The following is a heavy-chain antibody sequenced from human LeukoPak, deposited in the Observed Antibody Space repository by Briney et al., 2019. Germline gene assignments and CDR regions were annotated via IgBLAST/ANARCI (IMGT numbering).Heavy chain of an antibody. CDR2: IYYSGST. J-gene: IGHJ5*01. CDR1: GGSISNGDYY. D-gene: IGHD6-19*01. V-gene: IGHV4-30-4*01. Sequence: SQTLSLTCTVSGGSISNGDYYWSWIRQPPGKGLEWIGYIYYSGSTYYNPSLKSRLTISVDTSKNQFSLKLSSVTAADTAVYYCDRRCSGWFDSWGQGTLVTVSS. CDR3: DRRCSGWFDS.